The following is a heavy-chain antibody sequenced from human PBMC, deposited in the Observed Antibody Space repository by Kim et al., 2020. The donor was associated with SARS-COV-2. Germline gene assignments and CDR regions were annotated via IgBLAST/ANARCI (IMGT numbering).Heavy chain of an antibody. CDR2: MYYSGST. CDR3: ASSRRSSSWYNLDY. CDR1: GGSISSYY. D-gene: IGHD6-13*01. J-gene: IGHJ4*02. Sequence: SETLSLTCTVSGGSISSYYWSWIRQPPGKGLEWIGYMYYSGSTSCNPSLKRRVTISVDTSKNQFSLKLRSLTAADTALYYCASSRRSSSWYNLDYWGQGTMVTVSS. V-gene: IGHV4-59*01.